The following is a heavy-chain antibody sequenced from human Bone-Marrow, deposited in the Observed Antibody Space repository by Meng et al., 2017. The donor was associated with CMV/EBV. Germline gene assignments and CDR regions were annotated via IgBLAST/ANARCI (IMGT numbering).Heavy chain of an antibody. J-gene: IGHJ4*02. Sequence: GESLKISCAASGFMFNSYAMYWVRQAPGKGPEWVAVIWYDGSNKYYADSVKGRFTISRDNSKNTLYLQMNSLRAEDTAVYYCAKDLVSMGLLWFGEPIAPDYWGQGTLVTVSS. V-gene: IGHV3-33*06. CDR1: GFMFNSYA. CDR2: IWYDGSNK. D-gene: IGHD3-10*01. CDR3: AKDLVSMGLLWFGEPIAPDY.